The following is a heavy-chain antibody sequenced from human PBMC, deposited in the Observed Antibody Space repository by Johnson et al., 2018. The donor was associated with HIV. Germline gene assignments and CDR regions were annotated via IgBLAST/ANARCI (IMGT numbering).Heavy chain of an antibody. CDR2: IGTAGDT. CDR1: GFPFSSYA. V-gene: IGHV3-13*01. D-gene: IGHD6-19*01. Sequence: VQLVESGGGVVQPGRSLRLSCAASGFPFSSYAMHWVRQATGKGLEWVSAIGTAGDTYYPGSVKGRFTISRENAKKSLYLQMSSLRGDDTAIYYCAKVIALAGRPDAFDVWGRGTVVTVSS. J-gene: IGHJ3*01. CDR3: AKVIALAGRPDAFDV.